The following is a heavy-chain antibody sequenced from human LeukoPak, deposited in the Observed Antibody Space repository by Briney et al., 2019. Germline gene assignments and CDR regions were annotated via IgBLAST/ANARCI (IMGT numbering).Heavy chain of an antibody. CDR1: GFTLSIYS. V-gene: IGHV3-48*02. CDR3: TRRFDS. CDR2: ISDTGSTI. J-gene: IGHJ4*02. Sequence: GGSLRLSCVASGFTLSIYSMNWVRQAPGKGLEWVSYISDTGSTIAYADSVKGRFTMSRDEAKNSLHLQMNSLRDEDTAVYYCTRRFDSWGQGVLVTVSS.